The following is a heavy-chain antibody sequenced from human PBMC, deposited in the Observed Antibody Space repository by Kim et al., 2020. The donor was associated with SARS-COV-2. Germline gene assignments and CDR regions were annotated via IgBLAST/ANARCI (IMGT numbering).Heavy chain of an antibody. Sequence: SETLSLTCTVSGGSISSGDYYWSWIRQPPGKGLEWIGYIYYSGSTYYNPSLKSRVTISVDTSKNQFSLKLSSVTAADTAVYYCARLVVVVVPAAIGGFDPWGQGTLVAVSS. CDR3: ARLVVVVVPAAIGGFDP. V-gene: IGHV4-30-4*01. CDR2: IYYSGST. D-gene: IGHD2-2*02. CDR1: GGSISSGDYY. J-gene: IGHJ5*02.